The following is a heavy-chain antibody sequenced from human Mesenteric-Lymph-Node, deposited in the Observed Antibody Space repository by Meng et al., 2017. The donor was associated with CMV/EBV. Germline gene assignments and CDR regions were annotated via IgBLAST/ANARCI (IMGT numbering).Heavy chain of an antibody. CDR2: IYGTGIT. V-gene: IGHV4-61*08. CDR1: GVSVTSGAYH. J-gene: IGHJ4*02. Sequence: QVPRQAPGPGLVKPSEALSLTCIVSGVSVTSGAYHWSWIRQSPGKGLEWIGYIYGTGITIYNPSLKSRVTILLETSKNQFSLKLNSVTTADTAVYYCAKSRSSTPGIVDDWGQGTLVTVSS. D-gene: IGHD2/OR15-2a*01. CDR3: AKSRSSTPGIVDD.